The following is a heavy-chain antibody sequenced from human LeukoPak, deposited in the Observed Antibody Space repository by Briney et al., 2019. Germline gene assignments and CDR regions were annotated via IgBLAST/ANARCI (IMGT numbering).Heavy chain of an antibody. CDR3: ARGDYYDSSGYLDY. CDR2: ISSSGSTI. Sequence: PGGALRLSCAASGFTFSSYEMNWVRQAPGKGGEGGSYISSSGSTIYYPVSVTGLFTISRHNPKNSLYLQMNSLRAEDTAVYYCARGDYYDSSGYLDYWGQGTLVTVSS. J-gene: IGHJ4*02. V-gene: IGHV3-48*03. D-gene: IGHD3-22*01. CDR1: GFTFSSYE.